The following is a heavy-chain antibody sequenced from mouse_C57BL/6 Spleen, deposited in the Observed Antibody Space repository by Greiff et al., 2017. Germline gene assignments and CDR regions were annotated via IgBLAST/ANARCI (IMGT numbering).Heavy chain of an antibody. Sequence: EVQGVESGGGLVQPKGSLKLSCAASGFSFNTYAMNWVRQAPGKGLEWVARIRSKSNNYATYYADSVKDRFTISRDDSESMLYLQMNNLKTEDTAMYYCVRDWDGYDDGDYAMDYWGQGTSVTVSS. D-gene: IGHD2-2*01. J-gene: IGHJ4*01. CDR1: GFSFNTYA. V-gene: IGHV10-1*01. CDR2: IRSKSNNYAT. CDR3: VRDWDGYDDGDYAMDY.